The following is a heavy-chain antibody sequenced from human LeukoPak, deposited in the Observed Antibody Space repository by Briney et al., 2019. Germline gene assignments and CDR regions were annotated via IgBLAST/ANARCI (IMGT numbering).Heavy chain of an antibody. CDR1: GFTFSNTW. CDR3: ARDEVGAPPIDY. V-gene: IGHV3-74*01. CDR2: ISPDGTRT. D-gene: IGHD1-26*01. J-gene: IGHJ4*02. Sequence: GGSLRLSCAASGFTFSNTWMHWVRLVPGKGLVWVSRISPDGTRTGYADSVKGRFTVSRDNAKNTLFLHMTSLRAEDTAVYYCARDEVGAPPIDYWGQGALVTVSS.